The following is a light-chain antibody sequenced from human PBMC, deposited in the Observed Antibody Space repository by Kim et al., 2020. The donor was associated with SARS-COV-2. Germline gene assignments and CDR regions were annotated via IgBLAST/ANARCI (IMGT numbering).Light chain of an antibody. V-gene: IGKV1-39*01. Sequence: DIHMTQSPSSLSASVGDRVTITCRASQTIKTYLNWYQQKPGKAPKLLIYGASNLQSGVPSRFSGGGSGTEFTLTISSLQPEDSATYYCQQTYSTFGQGTKLEI. CDR2: GAS. CDR1: QTIKTY. CDR3: QQTYST. J-gene: IGKJ2*01.